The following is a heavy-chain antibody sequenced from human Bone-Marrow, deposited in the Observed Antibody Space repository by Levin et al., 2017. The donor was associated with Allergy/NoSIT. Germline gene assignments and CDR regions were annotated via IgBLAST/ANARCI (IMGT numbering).Heavy chain of an antibody. CDR3: ARSCISDNCLPQRLYGMDV. CDR1: GYNFGDYY. Sequence: GESLKISCKGSGYNFGDYYIAWVRQMPGKGLEWMGFVNPGDSETEYSPSFRGQVTISADKSITTAYLQWGTLRASDTAVYYCARSCISDNCLPQRLYGMDVWGQGTTVNVSS. J-gene: IGHJ6*02. D-gene: IGHD2-2*01. CDR2: VNPGDSET. V-gene: IGHV5-51*01.